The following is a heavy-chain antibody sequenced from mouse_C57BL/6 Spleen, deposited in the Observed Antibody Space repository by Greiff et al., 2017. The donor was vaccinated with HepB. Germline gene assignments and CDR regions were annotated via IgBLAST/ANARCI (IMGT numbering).Heavy chain of an antibody. D-gene: IGHD2-5*01. CDR1: GYAFSSYW. CDR3: AGAYYSNYAWYFDV. CDR2: IYPGDGDT. V-gene: IGHV1-80*01. Sequence: QVQLQQSGAELVKPGASVKISCKASGYAFSSYWMNWVKQRPGKGLEWIGQIYPGDGDTNYNGKFKGKATLTADKSSSTAYMQLSSLTSEDSAVYFCAGAYYSNYAWYFDVWGTGTTVTVSS. J-gene: IGHJ1*03.